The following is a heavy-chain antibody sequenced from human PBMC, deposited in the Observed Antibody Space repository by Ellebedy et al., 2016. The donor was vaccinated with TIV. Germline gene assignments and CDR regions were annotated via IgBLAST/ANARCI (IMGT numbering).Heavy chain of an antibody. CDR3: ARDLKYYYGSGSSGHGGYV. J-gene: IGHJ6*02. D-gene: IGHD3-10*01. Sequence: GESLKISXAASGFTFSSYSMNWVRQAPGKGLEWVSYISSSSSTIYYADSVKGRFTISRDNAKNSLYLQMNSLRDEDTAVYYCARDLKYYYGSGSSGHGGYVWGQGTTVTVSS. V-gene: IGHV3-48*02. CDR2: ISSSSSTI. CDR1: GFTFSSYS.